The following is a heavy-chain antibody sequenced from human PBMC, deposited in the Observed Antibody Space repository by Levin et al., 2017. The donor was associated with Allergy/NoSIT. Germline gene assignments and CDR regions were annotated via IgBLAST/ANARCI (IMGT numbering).Heavy chain of an antibody. CDR3: ARGGPATFFYGMDV. D-gene: IGHD2-15*01. J-gene: IGHJ6*02. CDR1: GYGFTNYW. CDR2: INPGASDI. Sequence: GESLKISCKGSGYGFTNYWIGWVRQMPGKALEWLGTINPGASDIKYSPSFQGQVTISADKSISTAYLQWSSLKASDTAMYYCARGGPATFFYGMDVWGQGTTVTVSS. V-gene: IGHV5-51*01.